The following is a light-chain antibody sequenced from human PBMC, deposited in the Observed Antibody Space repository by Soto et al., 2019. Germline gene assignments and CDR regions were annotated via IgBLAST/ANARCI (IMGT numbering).Light chain of an antibody. CDR1: QSITTY. Sequence: DIQMTQSPSSLSASVGDRVTITCRASQSITTYLNWYYQKPGKAPKLLIYGASSLLSGVPSRFSGSGSGTDFTLTISSLQPEDFATYYCQQSYSTPLTFGGGTKVEIK. J-gene: IGKJ4*01. CDR2: GAS. CDR3: QQSYSTPLT. V-gene: IGKV1-39*01.